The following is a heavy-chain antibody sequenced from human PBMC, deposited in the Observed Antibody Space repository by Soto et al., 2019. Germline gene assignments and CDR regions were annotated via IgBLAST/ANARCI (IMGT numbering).Heavy chain of an antibody. J-gene: IGHJ4*02. V-gene: IGHV1-18*01. CDR2: ISAYNGNT. CDR1: GYTFTSYG. D-gene: IGHD3-22*01. CDR3: ARDAGAMIRPHWLDY. Sequence: QVQLVQSGAEVKKPGASVKVSCKASGYTFTSYGISWVRQAPGQGLEWMGWISAYNGNTNYAQKLQGRVTMTKDTSTSTAYMELRSLRSEDTAVYYCARDAGAMIRPHWLDYWGQGTLVTVSS.